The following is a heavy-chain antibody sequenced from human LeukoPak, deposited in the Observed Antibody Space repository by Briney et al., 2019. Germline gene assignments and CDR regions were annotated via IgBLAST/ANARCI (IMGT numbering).Heavy chain of an antibody. V-gene: IGHV1-18*01. CDR2: ISASNGNT. D-gene: IGHD1-26*01. Sequence: ASVKVSCKASGYTFTRYGISWVRQAPGQGLQWLGWISASNGNTNYAQKFRDRVTMSTDTSTGTAYMELRSLRSDDTAVYYCARLVGATTPPDYWGQGTLVTVSS. CDR1: GYTFTRYG. J-gene: IGHJ4*02. CDR3: ARLVGATTPPDY.